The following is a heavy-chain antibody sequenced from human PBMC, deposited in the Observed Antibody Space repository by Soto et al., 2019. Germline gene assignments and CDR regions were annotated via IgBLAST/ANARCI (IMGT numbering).Heavy chain of an antibody. J-gene: IGHJ6*02. Sequence: EVQLVESGGGLVKPGGSLRLSCAASGFTFSSYSMNWARQAPGKGLEWVSSISSSSSYIYYADSVKGRFTISRDNAKNSLYLQMNSLRAEDTAVYYCARVRAAPNYYYYGMDVWGQGTTVTVSS. CDR1: GFTFSSYS. V-gene: IGHV3-21*01. CDR3: ARVRAAPNYYYYGMDV. CDR2: ISSSSSYI. D-gene: IGHD6-13*01.